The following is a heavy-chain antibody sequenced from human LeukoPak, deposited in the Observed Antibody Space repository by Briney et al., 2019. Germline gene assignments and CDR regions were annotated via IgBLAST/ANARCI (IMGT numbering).Heavy chain of an antibody. CDR2: IYFSGTA. J-gene: IGHJ4*02. V-gene: IGHV4-39*02. CDR1: GDSISSRGYY. D-gene: IGHD5-12*01. CDR3: ARDHGQWLRLRY. Sequence: SETLSLTCTVSGDSISSRGYYWDWVRQPPGKGPEWIGSIYFSGTAYYNPSLKSRVTLSVDTSKNQFSLRLTSVTAADTAVYYCARDHGQWLRLRYWGQGTLVTVSS.